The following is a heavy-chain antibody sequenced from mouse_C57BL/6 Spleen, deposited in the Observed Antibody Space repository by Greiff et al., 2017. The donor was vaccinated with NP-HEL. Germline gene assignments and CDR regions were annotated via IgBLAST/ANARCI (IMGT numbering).Heavy chain of an antibody. V-gene: IGHV1-64*01. J-gene: IGHJ3*01. D-gene: IGHD2-5*01. CDR3: ARFSAYYSNPAWFAY. CDR1: GYTFTSYW. CDR2: IHPNSGST. Sequence: VQLQQPGAELVKPGASVKLSCKASGYTFTSYWMHWVKQRPGQGLEWIGMIHPNSGSTNYNEKFKSKATLTVDKSSSTAYMQLSSLTSEDSAVYYCARFSAYYSNPAWFAYWGQGTLVTVSA.